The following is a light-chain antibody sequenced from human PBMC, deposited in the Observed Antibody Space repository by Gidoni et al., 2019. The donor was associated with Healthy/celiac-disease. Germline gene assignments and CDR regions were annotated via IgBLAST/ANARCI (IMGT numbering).Light chain of an antibody. Sequence: QSALTQPPSASGSPGQSVTISCTGTSSDVGGYNYVSWYHQHPGKAPKLMIYEVSKRPSGVPARFSGSKSGNTASLTVSGLQAEDVADYYCSSYAGSNGAVFGGGTKLTVL. V-gene: IGLV2-8*01. CDR1: SSDVGGYNY. CDR3: SSYAGSNGAV. CDR2: EVS. J-gene: IGLJ2*01.